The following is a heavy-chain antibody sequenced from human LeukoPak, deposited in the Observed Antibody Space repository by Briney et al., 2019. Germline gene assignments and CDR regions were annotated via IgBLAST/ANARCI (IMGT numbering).Heavy chain of an antibody. Sequence: SETLSLTCTVSGGSISSSAHYWGWVRQPPGKGLEWIGSIYYSGSTYYNSSLKSRVTISLDTSKNQFSMKLSSVTAADTAVYYCAREGSSSWYNFDYWGQGTLVTVSS. CDR3: AREGSSSWYNFDY. CDR1: GGSISSSAHY. CDR2: IYYSGST. J-gene: IGHJ4*02. V-gene: IGHV4-39*02. D-gene: IGHD6-13*01.